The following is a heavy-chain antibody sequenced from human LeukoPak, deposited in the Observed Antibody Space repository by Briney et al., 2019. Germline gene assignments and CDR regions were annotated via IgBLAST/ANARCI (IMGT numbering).Heavy chain of an antibody. CDR3: VKDTLQGPFDY. Sequence: GGSLRLSCAASGFTFSSYWMHWVRQAPGKGLVWVSRINGDGSSTNYADSVRGRFTISRDNSKNTLYLQMSSLRAEDTAVYYCVKDTLQGPFDYWGQGTLVTVSS. D-gene: IGHD4-11*01. V-gene: IGHV3-74*01. J-gene: IGHJ4*02. CDR1: GFTFSSYW. CDR2: INGDGSST.